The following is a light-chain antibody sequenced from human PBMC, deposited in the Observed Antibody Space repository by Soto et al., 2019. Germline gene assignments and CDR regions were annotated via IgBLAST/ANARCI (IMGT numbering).Light chain of an antibody. CDR1: SSTIGAGYD. J-gene: IGLJ2*01. Sequence: QSVLTQPPSVSGAPGQRVTISCTGTSSTIGAGYDVHWYQQVPGTAPKLLIYNNNNRPSGVPDRFSGSKSGTSASLAITGLQAEDEADYYCQSYDSNLSGSKVFGGCTQLTVL. V-gene: IGLV1-40*01. CDR2: NNN. CDR3: QSYDSNLSGSKV.